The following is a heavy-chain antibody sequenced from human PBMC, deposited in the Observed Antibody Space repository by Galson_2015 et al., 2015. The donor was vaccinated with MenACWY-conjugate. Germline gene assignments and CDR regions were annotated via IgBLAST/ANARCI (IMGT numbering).Heavy chain of an antibody. CDR2: ISSSSSTI. CDR3: ARERATMVRGVIMGGDRYYYYGMDV. J-gene: IGHJ6*02. D-gene: IGHD3-10*01. Sequence: SLRLSCAASGFTFSSYSMNWVRQAPGKGLEWVSYISSSSSTIYYADSVKGRFTISRDNAKNSLYLQMNSLRDEDTAVYYCARERATMVRGVIMGGDRYYYYGMDVWGQGTTVTVSS. CDR1: GFTFSSYS. V-gene: IGHV3-48*02.